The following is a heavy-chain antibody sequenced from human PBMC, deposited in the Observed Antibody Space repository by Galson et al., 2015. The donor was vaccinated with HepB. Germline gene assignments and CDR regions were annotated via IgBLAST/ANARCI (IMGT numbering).Heavy chain of an antibody. V-gene: IGHV3-30*18. D-gene: IGHD2-2*01. CDR1: GFTFSGYG. CDR2: ISYDGSNK. Sequence: SLRLSCAASGFTFSGYGMHWVRQAPGKGLEWVAVISYDGSNKYYADSVKGRFTISRDNSKNTLYLQMNSLRAEDTAVYYCAKDWGGRGYCSSTSCPRSDYYYYYGMDVWGQGTTVTVSS. J-gene: IGHJ6*02. CDR3: AKDWGGRGYCSSTSCPRSDYYYYYGMDV.